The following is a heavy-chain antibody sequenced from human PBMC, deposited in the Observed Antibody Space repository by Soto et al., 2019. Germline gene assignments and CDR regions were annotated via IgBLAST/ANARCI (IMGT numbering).Heavy chain of an antibody. J-gene: IGHJ4*02. CDR3: AMLWFGELSSADY. V-gene: IGHV4-30-4*02. CDR2: IYYSGST. CDR1: GGSISSGDYF. D-gene: IGHD3-10*01. Sequence: SXTLSLXXXXXGGSISSGDYFWSWIRQPPGKGLEWIWYIYYSGSTYYNPSLKSRVTISVDTSKNQFSLKLSSVTAADTAVYYCAMLWFGELSSADYWGQGTLVTVSS.